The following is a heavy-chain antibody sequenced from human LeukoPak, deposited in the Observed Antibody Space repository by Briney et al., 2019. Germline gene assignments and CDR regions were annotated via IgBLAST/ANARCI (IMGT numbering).Heavy chain of an antibody. D-gene: IGHD2-2*02. V-gene: IGHV3-48*01. J-gene: IGHJ5*02. CDR2: ISSSSSTV. CDR1: GFTFSSYS. Sequence: SGGSLRLSCAASGFTFSSYSMNWVRQAPGKGLEWVSYISSSSSTVYYADSVKGRFAISRDNAKNSLYLQMNSLRAEDTAVYYCARSRYCSSTGCYTNWFDPWDQGTLVTVSS. CDR3: ARSRYCSSTGCYTNWFDP.